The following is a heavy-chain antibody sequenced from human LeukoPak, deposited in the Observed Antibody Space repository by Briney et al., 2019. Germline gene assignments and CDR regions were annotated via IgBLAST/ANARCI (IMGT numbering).Heavy chain of an antibody. J-gene: IGHJ6*02. D-gene: IGHD6-19*01. CDR3: ASVAVAGTGAWYGMDV. CDR2: ISAYNGNT. Sequence: ASGKVSCKASGYTFTSYGISWVRQAPGQGLEWMGWISAYNGNTNYAQKLQGRVTMTTDTSTSTAYMELRSLRSDDTAVYYCASVAVAGTGAWYGMDVWGQGTTVTVSS. V-gene: IGHV1-18*01. CDR1: GYTFTSYG.